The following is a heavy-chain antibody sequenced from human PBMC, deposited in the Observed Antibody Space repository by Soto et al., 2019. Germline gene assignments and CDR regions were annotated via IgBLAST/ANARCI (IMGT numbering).Heavy chain of an antibody. J-gene: IGHJ4*02. CDR3: ASGGGDGEIDF. CDR2: INPSGGRT. D-gene: IGHD3-16*01. CDR1: GYTFTSYY. Sequence: ASVKVSCKASGYTFTSYYVHWVRQAPGQGLEWMGIINPSGGRTTYAQKFQGRVTMTRDTSTSTVYMELSSLRSEDTAVYYCASGGGDGEIDFWGQGTLVTVSS. V-gene: IGHV1-46*03.